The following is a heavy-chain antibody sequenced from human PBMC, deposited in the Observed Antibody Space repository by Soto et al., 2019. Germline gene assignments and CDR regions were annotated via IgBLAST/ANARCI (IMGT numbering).Heavy chain of an antibody. D-gene: IGHD3-10*01. CDR3: ARVGDSGYYYGSGSYALDY. J-gene: IGHJ4*02. CDR1: GYTFTSYA. CDR2: INAGYGNT. V-gene: IGHV1-3*01. Sequence: QVQLVQSGAEVKKPGASVKVSCKASGYTFTSYAMHWVRQAPGQRLEWMGWINAGYGNTKYSQKFQGRVTITRDTSASTGYMELSSLRSEDTSVYYCARVGDSGYYYGSGSYALDYWGQGTLVTVSS.